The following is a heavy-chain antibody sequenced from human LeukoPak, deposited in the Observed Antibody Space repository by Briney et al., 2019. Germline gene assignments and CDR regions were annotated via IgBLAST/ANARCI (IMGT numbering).Heavy chain of an antibody. J-gene: IGHJ6*04. D-gene: IGHD3-10*01. Sequence: GGSLRLSCAASGFTFSSYAMSWVRQAPGKGLEWVSAISGSGGSTYYADSVKGRFTNSRDNSKNTLYLQMNSLRAEDTAVYYCAKDKVLWFGESSDGMDVWGKGTTVTVSS. CDR2: ISGSGGST. CDR1: GFTFSSYA. CDR3: AKDKVLWFGESSDGMDV. V-gene: IGHV3-23*01.